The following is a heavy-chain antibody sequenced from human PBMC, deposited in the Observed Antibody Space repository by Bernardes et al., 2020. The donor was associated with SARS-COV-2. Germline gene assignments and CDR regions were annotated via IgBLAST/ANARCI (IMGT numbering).Heavy chain of an antibody. CDR2: INPSGGST. CDR1: GYTFTSYG. D-gene: IGHD3-3*01. Sequence: ASMKVSCKASGYTFTSYGISWVRQAPGQGLEWMGIINPSGGSTSYAQKFQGRVTMTRDTSTSTVYMELSSLRSEDTAVYYCARGPAYYDFWSGYYTNGLDYWGQGTLVTVSS. J-gene: IGHJ4*02. V-gene: IGHV1-46*01. CDR3: ARGPAYYDFWSGYYTNGLDY.